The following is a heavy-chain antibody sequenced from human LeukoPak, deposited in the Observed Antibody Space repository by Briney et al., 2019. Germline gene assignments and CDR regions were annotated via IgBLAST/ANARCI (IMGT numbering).Heavy chain of an antibody. CDR1: GYTFTSYG. CDR3: ARDAYDSSGYYYPNYFDY. D-gene: IGHD3-22*01. V-gene: IGHV1-18*01. CDR2: ISAYNGNT. Sequence: GASVKVSCKASGYTFTSYGISWVRQAPGQGLEWMGWISAYNGNTNYAQKLQGRVTMTTDTSTSTAYMELRSLRSDDTAVYYCARDAYDSSGYYYPNYFDYWGQGTLVTVSS. J-gene: IGHJ4*02.